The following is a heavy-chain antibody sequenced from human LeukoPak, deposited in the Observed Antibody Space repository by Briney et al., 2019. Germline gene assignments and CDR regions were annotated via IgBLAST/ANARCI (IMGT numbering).Heavy chain of an antibody. CDR2: INWNGGST. CDR1: GYTFDDHG. D-gene: IGHD2-2*01. Sequence: GGSLRLSCVGFGYTFDDHGMSWVRQAPGKGLEWVAGINWNGGSTGYADSVKGRFTISRDNAKNSLYLQMNSLRAEDTAVYYCARPREYQLLGGWFDPWGQGTLVTVSS. V-gene: IGHV3-20*04. CDR3: ARPREYQLLGGWFDP. J-gene: IGHJ5*02.